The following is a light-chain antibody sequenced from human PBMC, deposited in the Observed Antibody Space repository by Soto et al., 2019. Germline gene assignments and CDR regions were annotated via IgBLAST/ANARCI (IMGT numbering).Light chain of an antibody. CDR3: SSYTTSNTPV. CDR1: SSDVGTYNY. V-gene: IGLV2-14*01. J-gene: IGLJ3*02. Sequence: QSVLTQPASVSGSPGQSITISCTGTSSDVGTYNYVSWYQHRPGKAPKLMIYDVSYRPSGVSNRFSGSKSANTASLTISGLQADDEADYYCSSYTTSNTPVFGGGTKLTVL. CDR2: DVS.